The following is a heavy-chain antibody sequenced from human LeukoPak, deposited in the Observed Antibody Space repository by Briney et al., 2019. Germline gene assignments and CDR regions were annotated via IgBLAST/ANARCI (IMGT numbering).Heavy chain of an antibody. Sequence: GESLKISCKGSGYTFTSYWIGWVRQMPGKGLEWMGIIYPGDSDTRYSPSFQGQVTISADKSISTAYLQWSSLKASDTAMYYCARRGANYGDYVVVLDYWGQGTLVTASS. CDR2: IYPGDSDT. CDR1: GYTFTSYW. CDR3: ARRGANYGDYVVVLDY. D-gene: IGHD4-17*01. J-gene: IGHJ4*02. V-gene: IGHV5-51*01.